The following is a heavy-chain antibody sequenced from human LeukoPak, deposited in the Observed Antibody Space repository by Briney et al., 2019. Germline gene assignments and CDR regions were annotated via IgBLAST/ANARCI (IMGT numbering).Heavy chain of an antibody. D-gene: IGHD4-11*01. Sequence: PGGSLRLSCAASGFTFSSYWMSWVRQAPGKGLEWVANIKRDGSAIYYVDSVKGRFTISRDNAKNSLYLQMTSLTAEDTGVYYCATSADSPGNSWGQGTLITVSS. J-gene: IGHJ4*02. CDR3: ATSADSPGNS. CDR2: IKRDGSAI. V-gene: IGHV3-7*01. CDR1: GFTFSSYW.